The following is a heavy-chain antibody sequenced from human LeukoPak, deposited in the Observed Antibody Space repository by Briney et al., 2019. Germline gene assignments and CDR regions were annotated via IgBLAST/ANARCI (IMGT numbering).Heavy chain of an antibody. V-gene: IGHV4-34*01. CDR2: INDSGST. Sequence: PSETLSLTCAVYGGSFSGDYWSWIRQPPGKGLEWIGEINDSGSTNYDPSLKSRVTISVDTSKNQFSLKLSSVTAADTAVYYCARHARYYYYYMDVWGKGTTVTVSS. D-gene: IGHD2-8*01. CDR3: ARHARYYYYYMDV. J-gene: IGHJ6*03. CDR1: GGSFSGDY.